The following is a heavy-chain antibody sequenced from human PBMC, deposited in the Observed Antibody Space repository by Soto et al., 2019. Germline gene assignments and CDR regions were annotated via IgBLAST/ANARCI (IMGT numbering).Heavy chain of an antibody. Sequence: GGSLRLSCAASGFTFSSYAMSWVRQAPGKGLEWVSAISGSGGSTYYADSVKGRFTISRDNSKNTLYLQMNSLRAEDTAVYYCAKCESSSWHYYGMDVWGQGTTVTVSS. V-gene: IGHV3-23*01. CDR1: GFTFSSYA. CDR2: ISGSGGST. D-gene: IGHD6-13*01. CDR3: AKCESSSWHYYGMDV. J-gene: IGHJ6*02.